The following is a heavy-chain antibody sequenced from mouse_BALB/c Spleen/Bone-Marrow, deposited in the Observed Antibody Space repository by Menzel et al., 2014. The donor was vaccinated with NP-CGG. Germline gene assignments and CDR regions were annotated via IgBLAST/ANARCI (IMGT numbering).Heavy chain of an antibody. CDR3: ARDDYYAMDY. CDR1: GFTFTDHY. Sequence: EVQLVESGGGLVQPGGSLRLSCATSGFTFTDHYMSWVRQPPGKALEWLGFIRNKANGYTTEYSASVKGRFTISRDNSQSILYLQMNTLRAEDSATYYCARDDYYAMDYWGQGTSVTVSS. CDR2: IRNKANGYTT. V-gene: IGHV7-3*02. J-gene: IGHJ4*01.